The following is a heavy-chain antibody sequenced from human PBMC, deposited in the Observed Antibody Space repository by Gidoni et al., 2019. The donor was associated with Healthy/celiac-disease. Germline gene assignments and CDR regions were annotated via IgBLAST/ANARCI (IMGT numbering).Heavy chain of an antibody. Sequence: QVQLQQWGAGLLKPSETLSLTCAVYGESFSGYYWSWIRQPPGKGLEWIGEINHSGSTNYNPSLKSRVTISVDTSKNQFSLKLSSVTAADTAVYYCARGNGYSSSWYRYYGMDVWGQGTTVTVSS. D-gene: IGHD6-13*01. CDR2: INHSGST. J-gene: IGHJ6*02. CDR1: GESFSGYY. V-gene: IGHV4-34*01. CDR3: ARGNGYSSSWYRYYGMDV.